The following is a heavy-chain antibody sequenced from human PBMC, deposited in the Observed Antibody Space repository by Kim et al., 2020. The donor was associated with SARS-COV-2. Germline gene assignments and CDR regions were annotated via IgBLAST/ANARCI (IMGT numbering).Heavy chain of an antibody. D-gene: IGHD3-10*01. V-gene: IGHV1-46*01. CDR3: ARDRGGTALDY. CDR2: T. J-gene: IGHJ4*02. Sequence: TMYELEFQGRVTMPRATSTGIVYMELSSLRSEDTAVYYCARDRGGTALDYWGQGTLVTVSS.